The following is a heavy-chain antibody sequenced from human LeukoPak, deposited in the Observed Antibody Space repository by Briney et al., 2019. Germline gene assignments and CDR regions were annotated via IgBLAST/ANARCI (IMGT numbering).Heavy chain of an antibody. D-gene: IGHD2-21*02. V-gene: IGHV4-34*01. CDR2: INHSGST. CDR3: ARVPTRCGGDCYYFDY. J-gene: IGHJ4*02. CDR1: GGSFSGCY. Sequence: SETLSLTCAVYGGSFSGCYWSWIRQPPGKGLEWIGEINHSGSTNYNPSLKSRVTISVDKSKNQFSLKLTSVTAADTAVYYCARVPTRCGGDCYYFDYWGQGTLVTVSS.